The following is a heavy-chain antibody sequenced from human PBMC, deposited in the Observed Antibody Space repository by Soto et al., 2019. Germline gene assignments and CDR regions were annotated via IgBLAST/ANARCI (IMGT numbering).Heavy chain of an antibody. CDR1: GFTFSSYS. CDR2: ISSSSSYI. CDR3: AGEGFSGGRSYMDV. Sequence: AGESLKICCAASGFTFSSYSMNWVRQAPGKGLEWVSSISSSSSYIYYADSVKGRFTISRDNAKNSLYLQMNSLRAEDTAVYYCAGEGFSGGRSYMDVWGKGTTVTVSS. D-gene: IGHD2-15*01. V-gene: IGHV3-21*01. J-gene: IGHJ6*03.